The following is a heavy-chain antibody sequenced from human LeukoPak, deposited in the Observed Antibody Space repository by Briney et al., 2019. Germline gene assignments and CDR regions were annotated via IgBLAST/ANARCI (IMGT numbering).Heavy chain of an antibody. CDR3: ARDGYNWNDGPYYYMDV. D-gene: IGHD1-20*01. CDR1: GYTFTGYY. Sequence: GASVKVSCKASGYTFTGYYMHWVRQAPGQGLEWMGWINPNSGGTNYAQKFQGRVTMTRDTSISTAYMELSRLRSDDTAVYYCARDGYNWNDGPYYYMDVWGKGTTVTVSS. V-gene: IGHV1-2*02. J-gene: IGHJ6*03. CDR2: INPNSGGT.